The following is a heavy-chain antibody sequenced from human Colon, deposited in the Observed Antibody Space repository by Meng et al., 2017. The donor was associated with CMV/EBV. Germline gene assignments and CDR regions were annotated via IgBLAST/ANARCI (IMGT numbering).Heavy chain of an antibody. J-gene: IGHJ4*01. CDR3: ARRAEAVFGIVTPLGH. D-gene: IGHD3-3*01. Sequence: GGSLRPSRAASGFTFSTYWMHWVRQVPGKGLVWVARINSDGRSTEYADSVEGRFTISRDNDKNTLYLEMNNLRDVDTAVYYCARRAEAVFGIVTPLGHWGHGTLVTVSS. CDR1: GFTFSTYW. V-gene: IGHV3-74*03. CDR2: INSDGRST.